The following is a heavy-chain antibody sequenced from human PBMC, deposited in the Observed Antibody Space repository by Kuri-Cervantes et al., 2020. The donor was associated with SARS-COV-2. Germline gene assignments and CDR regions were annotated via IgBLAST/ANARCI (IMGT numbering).Heavy chain of an antibody. V-gene: IGHV4-59*12. D-gene: IGHD2-2*01. CDR1: GGSISSYY. CDR3: ARGEVYCSSTSCYAYYFDY. CDR2: IYYSGST. Sequence: SETLSLTCTVSGGSISSYYWSWIRQPPGKGLEWIGYIYYSGSTNYNPSLKSRVTISVDTSKNQFSLKLSSVTAADTAVYYCARGEVYCSSTSCYAYYFDYWGQGTLVTVSS. J-gene: IGHJ4*02.